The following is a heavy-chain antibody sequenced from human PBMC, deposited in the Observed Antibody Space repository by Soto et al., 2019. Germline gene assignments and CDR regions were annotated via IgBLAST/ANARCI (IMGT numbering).Heavy chain of an antibody. V-gene: IGHV3-7*01. J-gene: IGHJ4*02. CDR3: ASENWFFDY. CDR1: GFSFEIYW. D-gene: IGHD3-10*01. Sequence: PGGSLRLSCAASGFSFEIYWMGWVRQAPGKGLEWVANINPDGSGEYYLDSVKGRFTISRDNAKNSVYLQMNSLVGDDTAVYYCASENWFFDYWGQGTPVTVSS. CDR2: INPDGSGE.